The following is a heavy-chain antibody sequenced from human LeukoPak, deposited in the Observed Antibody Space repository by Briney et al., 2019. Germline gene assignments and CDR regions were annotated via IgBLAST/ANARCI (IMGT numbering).Heavy chain of an antibody. D-gene: IGHD3-22*01. V-gene: IGHV1-2*07. Sequence: ASVKVSCKASGYTFTRYYMHWVRQAPGQGLEWMGWINPNSGGTNYANKFHGRVTMTRDTSISTAYMELSRLRSDDTAVYYCAITMIVVVSDDAFDIWGQGTMVTVSS. CDR3: AITMIVVVSDDAFDI. J-gene: IGHJ3*02. CDR2: INPNSGGT. CDR1: GYTFTRYY.